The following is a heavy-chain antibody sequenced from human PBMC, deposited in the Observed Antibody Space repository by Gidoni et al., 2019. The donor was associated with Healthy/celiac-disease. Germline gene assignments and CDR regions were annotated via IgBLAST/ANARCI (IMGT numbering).Heavy chain of an antibody. CDR3: ARRIVVVPAAILSWFDP. D-gene: IGHD2-2*01. Sequence: QVQLQQWGAGLLKPSETLSLTCAVYGGSFSGYYWSWIRQPPGKGLEWIGEINHSGSTNYNPSLKSRVTISVDTSKNQFSLKLSSVTAADTAVYYCARRIVVVPAAILSWFDPWGQGTLVTVSS. CDR2: INHSGST. V-gene: IGHV4-34*01. J-gene: IGHJ5*02. CDR1: GGSFSGYY.